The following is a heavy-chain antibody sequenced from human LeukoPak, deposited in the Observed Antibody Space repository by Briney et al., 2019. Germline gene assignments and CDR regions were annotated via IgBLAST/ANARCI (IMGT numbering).Heavy chain of an antibody. CDR2: ISGSGAGT. Sequence: GGSLRLSSAASGFTFSSYEMNWVRQAPGKGLEWVSGISGSGAGTYYADSVKGRFTISRGNSKNTLYLQMNSLRADDTAVYYCAKMVREFYTISYYFDYWGQGTLVTVSS. CDR1: GFTFSSYE. V-gene: IGHV3-23*01. D-gene: IGHD2-8*01. J-gene: IGHJ4*02. CDR3: AKMVREFYTISYYFDY.